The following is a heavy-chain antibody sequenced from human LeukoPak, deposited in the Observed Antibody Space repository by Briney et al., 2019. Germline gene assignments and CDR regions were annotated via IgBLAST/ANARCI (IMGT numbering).Heavy chain of an antibody. J-gene: IGHJ4*02. V-gene: IGHV3-23*01. Sequence: GGSLRLSCAASGFTFSSYAMSWVRQAPGKGLEWVSGISGSGGSTYYADSVKGRFTISRDNSKNTLYLQMNSLRAEDTAVYHCAKDGYCSSTSCYVDYWGQGTLVTVSS. CDR1: GFTFSSYA. CDR3: AKDGYCSSTSCYVDY. CDR2: ISGSGGST. D-gene: IGHD2-2*01.